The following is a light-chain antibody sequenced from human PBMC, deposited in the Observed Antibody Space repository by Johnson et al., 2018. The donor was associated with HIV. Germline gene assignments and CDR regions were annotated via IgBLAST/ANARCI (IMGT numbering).Light chain of an antibody. V-gene: IGLV1-51*01. CDR3: GTWDSILSAGGV. J-gene: IGLJ1*01. CDR2: DNN. Sequence: QSVLTQPPSVSAAPGQKVTISCSGSSSNIGNNYVSWYQQLPGTAPKLLIYDNNKRPSGIPDRFSGSKSGTSATLGITGLQTGDGADYYYGTWDSILSAGGVFGTGTKVTVL. CDR1: SSNIGNNY.